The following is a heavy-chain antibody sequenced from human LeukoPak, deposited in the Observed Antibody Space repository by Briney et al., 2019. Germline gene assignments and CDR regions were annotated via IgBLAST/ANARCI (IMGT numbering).Heavy chain of an antibody. J-gene: IGHJ3*02. CDR1: GGSFSGYY. CDR2: INHSGST. V-gene: IGHV4-34*01. D-gene: IGHD4-17*01. CDR3: ARTTTVTTSAFDI. Sequence: SETLSLTCAVYGGSFSGYYWTWIRQPPGKGLEWIGGINHSGSTNYNPSLKSRVTISVDTSENQFSLKLNSVTAADTAVYYCARTTTVTTSAFDIWGQGTMVTVSS.